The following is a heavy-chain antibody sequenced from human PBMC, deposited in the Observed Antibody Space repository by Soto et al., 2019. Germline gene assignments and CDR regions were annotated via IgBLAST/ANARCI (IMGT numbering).Heavy chain of an antibody. J-gene: IGHJ4*02. Sequence: SQTLSLTCAISGDSVSSSSVTWNWIRHSPSRGLEWLGRTYYRSKWYNDYAESVKSRITINPDTSKNQFSLHLNSVTPEDTAVYYCVRLIGNSWLEFWGQGTLVTVSS. CDR1: GDSVSSSSVT. V-gene: IGHV6-1*01. D-gene: IGHD3-22*01. CDR3: VRLIGNSWLEF. CDR2: TYYRSKWYN.